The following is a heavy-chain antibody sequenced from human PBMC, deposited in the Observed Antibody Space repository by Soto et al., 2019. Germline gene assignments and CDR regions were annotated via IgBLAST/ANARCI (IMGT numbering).Heavy chain of an antibody. Sequence: ASVKVSCKASGYTFTSYYMHWVRQAPGQGLEWMGIINPSGGSTSYAQMFQGRVTMTRDTSTSTVYMELSSLRSEDTAVYYCARECTTFFGVVIMSAGGRPSSDAFDIWGQGTMVTVSS. D-gene: IGHD3-3*01. CDR3: ARECTTFFGVVIMSAGGRPSSDAFDI. J-gene: IGHJ3*02. V-gene: IGHV1-46*01. CDR2: INPSGGST. CDR1: GYTFTSYY.